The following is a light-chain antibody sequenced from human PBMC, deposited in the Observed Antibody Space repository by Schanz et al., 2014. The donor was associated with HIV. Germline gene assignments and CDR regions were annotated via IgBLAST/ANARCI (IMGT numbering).Light chain of an antibody. J-gene: IGLJ3*02. CDR3: SSYTSSSPWV. V-gene: IGLV2-14*02. Sequence: QSALTQPASVSGSPGQSITISCTGTSSDVGSYNLVSWYQQHPGRAPKLIIYEVTKWPSGVSNRFSGSRSGNTASLTISGLQVEDEADYYCSSYTSSSPWVFGGGTKVTVL. CDR1: SSDVGSYNL. CDR2: EVT.